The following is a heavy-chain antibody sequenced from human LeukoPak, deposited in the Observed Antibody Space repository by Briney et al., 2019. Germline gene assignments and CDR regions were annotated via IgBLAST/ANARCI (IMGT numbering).Heavy chain of an antibody. CDR1: GGTFSSYA. Sequence: SVKVSCKASGGTFSSYAISWARQAPGQGLERMGGIIPIFGTANYAQKFQGRVTITTDESTSTAYMELSSLRSEDTAVYYCAGHDYGDYLEGYFDYWGQGTLVTVSS. J-gene: IGHJ4*02. V-gene: IGHV1-69*05. CDR2: IIPIFGTA. CDR3: AGHDYGDYLEGYFDY. D-gene: IGHD4-17*01.